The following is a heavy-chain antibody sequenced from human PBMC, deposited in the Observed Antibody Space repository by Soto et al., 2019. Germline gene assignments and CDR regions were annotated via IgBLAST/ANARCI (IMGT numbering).Heavy chain of an antibody. V-gene: IGHV3-33*01. J-gene: IGHJ6*02. D-gene: IGHD5-18*01. CDR2: IWHDGSKK. CDR3: ARDLDTALGYYYYYGMDV. CDR1: GFTLSTYG. Sequence: AGGSLRLSCAASGFTLSTYGMHWVRQAPGKGLEWVADIWHDGSKKYYADSVKGRFTISRDNSKNMLYLQMNSLRVEDTAVYYCARDLDTALGYYYYYGMDVWGQGTTVTVSS.